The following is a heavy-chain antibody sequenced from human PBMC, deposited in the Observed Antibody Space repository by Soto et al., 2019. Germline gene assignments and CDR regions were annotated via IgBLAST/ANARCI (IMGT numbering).Heavy chain of an antibody. D-gene: IGHD5-18*01. J-gene: IGHJ4*02. CDR1: GFTFISYG. Sequence: LRLSCAASGFTFISYGMHWVRQAPGNGLEWVAVISYDGSNKYYADSVKGRFTISRDNSKNTLYLQMNSLRAEDTAVYYCAKVDTAMDGEFEYWGQGTLVNVS. CDR3: AKVDTAMDGEFEY. V-gene: IGHV3-30*18. CDR2: ISYDGSNK.